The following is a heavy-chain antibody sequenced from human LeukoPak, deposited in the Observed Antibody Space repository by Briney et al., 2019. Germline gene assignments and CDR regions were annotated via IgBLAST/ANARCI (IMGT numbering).Heavy chain of an antibody. J-gene: IGHJ6*02. V-gene: IGHV4-4*07. Sequence: SETLSLTCTVSGGSISSYYWSWIRQPAGKGLEWIGRIYTSGSTNYNPSLKSQVTMSVDTSKNQFSLKLSSVTAADTAVYYCARGGIAAASNYYYGMDVWGQGTTVTVSS. CDR3: ARGGIAAASNYYYGMDV. CDR2: IYTSGST. D-gene: IGHD6-13*01. CDR1: GGSISSYY.